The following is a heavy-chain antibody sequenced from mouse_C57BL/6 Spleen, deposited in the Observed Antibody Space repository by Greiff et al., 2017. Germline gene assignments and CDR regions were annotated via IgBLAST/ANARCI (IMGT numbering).Heavy chain of an antibody. D-gene: IGHD1-1*01. V-gene: IGHV1-72*01. Sequence: QVQLQQPGAELVKPGASVKLSCKASGYTFTSYWMHWVKQRPGRGLEWIGRIDPNSGGTKYNEKFKSKATLTVDKPSSTAYMQLSSLTSEDSAVDYCASGVDTTVVAFDYWGQGTTLTVSS. CDR2: IDPNSGGT. CDR1: GYTFTSYW. J-gene: IGHJ2*01. CDR3: ASGVDTTVVAFDY.